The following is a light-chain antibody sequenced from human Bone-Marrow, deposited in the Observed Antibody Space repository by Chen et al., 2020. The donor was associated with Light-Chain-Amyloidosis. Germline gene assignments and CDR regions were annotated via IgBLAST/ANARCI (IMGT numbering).Light chain of an antibody. V-gene: IGKV1-9*01. CDR3: QQVNSYPLFA. J-gene: IGKJ3*01. Sequence: IQLTQSPSSLSASVGDRVTVTCRASQDISSYLAWYQQKPGKAPKLLIYAASTLQSGVPSRFSGSGSGTDFTLTISSLQPEDFVTYYCQQVNSYPLFAFGPGTKVDIK. CDR2: AAS. CDR1: QDISSY.